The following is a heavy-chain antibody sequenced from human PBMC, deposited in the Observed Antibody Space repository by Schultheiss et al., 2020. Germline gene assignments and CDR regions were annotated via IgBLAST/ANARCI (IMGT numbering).Heavy chain of an antibody. J-gene: IGHJ6*02. CDR3: ARDGSAMDV. CDR2: IYYSGST. CDR1: GGSISSSSYY. Sequence: SQTLSLTCTVSGGSISSSSYYWGWIRQPPGKGLEWIGSIYYSGSTYYNPSLKSRVTISVDTSKNQFSLKLSSVTAADTAVYYCARDGSAMDVWGQGTTVTGFS. V-gene: IGHV4-39*07.